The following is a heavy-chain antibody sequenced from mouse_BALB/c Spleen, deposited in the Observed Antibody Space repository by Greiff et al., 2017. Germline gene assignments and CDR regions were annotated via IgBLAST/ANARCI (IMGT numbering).Heavy chain of an antibody. CDR1: GYSITSGYY. CDR3: SRRYYTSSYNGYIDV. CDR2: ISYDGSN. D-gene: IGHD1-1*01. J-gene: IGHJ1*01. V-gene: IGHV3-6*02. Sequence: EVKLQESGPGLVKPSQSLSLTCSVTGYSITSGYYWNWIRQFPGNKLEWMGYISYDGSNNYNPSLKNRISITRNTSKNQFFLKLNSVTTEDTATYDYSRRYYTSSYNGYIDVWGAGTTVTVSS.